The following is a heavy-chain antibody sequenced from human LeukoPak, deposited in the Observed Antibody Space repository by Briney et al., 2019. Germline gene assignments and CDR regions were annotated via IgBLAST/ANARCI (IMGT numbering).Heavy chain of an antibody. D-gene: IGHD2-2*01. J-gene: IGHJ4*02. CDR1: GYMFTSYK. CDR3: AREPESSFYFDY. CDR2: TNPRSGNT. V-gene: IGHV1-46*01. Sequence: ASVKVSCKASGYMFTSYKIHWVRQAPGQGLQWMGITNPRSGNTKYAQKFQGRVTMTWDTSTSTVYMELSSLRHEDTAVNYCAREPESSFYFDYWGQGTLVTVSS.